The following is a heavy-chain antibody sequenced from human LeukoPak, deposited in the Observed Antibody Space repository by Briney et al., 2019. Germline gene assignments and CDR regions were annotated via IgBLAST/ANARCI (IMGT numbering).Heavy chain of an antibody. D-gene: IGHD6-13*01. CDR3: AKVLRGSSWPDAFDI. CDR1: GFTYSSYA. J-gene: IGHJ3*02. CDR2: ISGSGGST. V-gene: IGHV3-23*01. Sequence: GGSLRLSCAASGFTYSSYAMSWVRQAPGKGLEWVSAISGSGGSTYYADSVKGRFTISRDNSKNTLYLQMNSLRAEDTAVYYCAKVLRGSSWPDAFDIWGQGTMVTVSS.